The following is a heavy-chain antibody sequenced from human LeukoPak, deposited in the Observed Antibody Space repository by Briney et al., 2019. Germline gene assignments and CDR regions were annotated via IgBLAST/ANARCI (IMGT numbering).Heavy chain of an antibody. CDR3: ARLQGRGDNYLDY. CDR2: VSYSGSS. J-gene: IGHJ4*02. V-gene: IGHV4-59*08. CDR1: GGSISNYN. D-gene: IGHD1-20*01. Sequence: PSETLSLTCTVSGGSISNYNCSWIRQPPGKRLEWIGYVSYSGSSGSNPSLESRVTISVDMSKNQFSLTLSSVTASDTAVYYCARLQGRGDNYLDYWGQGTLVTVSS.